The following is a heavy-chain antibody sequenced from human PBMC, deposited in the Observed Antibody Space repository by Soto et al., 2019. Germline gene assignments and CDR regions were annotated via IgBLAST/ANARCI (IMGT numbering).Heavy chain of an antibody. D-gene: IGHD6-13*01. J-gene: IGHJ3*02. CDR2: TYYRSKWYN. CDR3: AREAAAGTFAFDI. V-gene: IGHV6-1*01. CDR1: GDSVSSNSGA. Sequence: TLSLTCAISGDSVSSNSGAWNWIRQSPSRGLEWLGRTYYRSKWYNDYAVSVRSRITIKPDTSKNQFSLQLNSVTPEDTAVYYCAREAAAGTFAFDIWGQATMVTVSS.